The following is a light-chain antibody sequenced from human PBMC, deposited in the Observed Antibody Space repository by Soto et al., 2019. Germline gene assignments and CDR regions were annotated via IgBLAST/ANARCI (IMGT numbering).Light chain of an antibody. J-gene: IGLJ2*01. CDR1: SSDVGGYNY. CDR3: CSYAGSYTS. Sequence: QSALTQPRSVSGSPGQSVTISCTGTSSDVGGYNYVSWYQQHPGKAPKLMIYDVSKRPSGVPDRFSGSKSGNTASLTISGLQAEDEADYYYCSYAGSYTSFGGGTKLTVL. V-gene: IGLV2-11*01. CDR2: DVS.